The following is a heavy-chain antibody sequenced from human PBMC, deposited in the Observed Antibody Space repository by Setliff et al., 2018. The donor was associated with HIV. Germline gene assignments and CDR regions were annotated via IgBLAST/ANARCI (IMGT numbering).Heavy chain of an antibody. J-gene: IGHJ5*02. CDR1: GDSISSGSNY. V-gene: IGHV4-61*02. Sequence: SETLSLTCTVSGDSISSGSNYWSWIRQPAGKGLEWIGRIHTSGNTNYNPSLKSRVTITVDTSKSQFSLKLSSLTAADTAVYYCARGRTQWPNYNYFDPWGLGTLVTVSS. CDR2: IHTSGNT. D-gene: IGHD6-19*01. CDR3: ARGRTQWPNYNYFDP.